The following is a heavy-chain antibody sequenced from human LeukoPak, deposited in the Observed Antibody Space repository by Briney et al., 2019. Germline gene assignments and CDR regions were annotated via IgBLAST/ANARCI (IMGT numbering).Heavy chain of an antibody. D-gene: IGHD5-18*01. CDR1: GGSISSSSYY. Sequence: SETLSLTCTVSGGSISSSSYYWGWIRQPPGKGLEWIGSIYYSGSTYYNPSLKSRVTISVDTSKNQFSLKLSSVTAADTAVYYCARTPSGIQPFDYWGQGTLVTVSS. V-gene: IGHV4-39*07. CDR3: ARTPSGIQPFDY. CDR2: IYYSGST. J-gene: IGHJ4*02.